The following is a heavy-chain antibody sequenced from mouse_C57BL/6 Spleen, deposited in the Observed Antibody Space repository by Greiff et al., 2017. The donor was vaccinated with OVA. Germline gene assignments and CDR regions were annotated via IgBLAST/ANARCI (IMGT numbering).Heavy chain of an antibody. CDR2: ISNGGGST. J-gene: IGHJ2*01. Sequence: EVKLMDSGGGLVQPGGSLKLSCAASGFTFSDYYMYWVRQTPEKRLEWVAYISNGGGSTYYPDTVKGRFTISRDNAKNTLYLQMSRLKSEDTAMYYCARHALGYFDYWGQGTTLTVSS. V-gene: IGHV5-12*01. CDR1: GFTFSDYY. CDR3: ARHALGYFDY.